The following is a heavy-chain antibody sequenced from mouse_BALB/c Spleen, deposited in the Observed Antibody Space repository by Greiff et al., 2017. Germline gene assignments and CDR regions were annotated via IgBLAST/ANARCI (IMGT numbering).Heavy chain of an antibody. J-gene: IGHJ4*01. D-gene: IGHD1-1*01. CDR1: GYTFTDYN. CDR3: AREYYGSHYAMDY. V-gene: IGHV1S29*02. CDR2: IYPYNGGT. Sequence: VQLQQSGPELVKPGASVKISCKASGYTFTDYNMHWVKQSHGKSLEWIGYIYPYNGGTGYNQKFKSKATLTVDNSSSTAYMELRSLTSEDSAVYYCAREYYGSHYAMDYWGQGTSVTVSS.